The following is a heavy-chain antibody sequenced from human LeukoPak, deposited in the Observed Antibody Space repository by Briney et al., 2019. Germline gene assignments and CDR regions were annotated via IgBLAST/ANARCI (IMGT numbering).Heavy chain of an antibody. CDR2: IRSKANSYAT. J-gene: IGHJ5*02. CDR1: GFTFSSYV. Sequence: GGSLRLSCAASGFTFSSYVMHWVRQASGKGLEWVGRIRSKANSYATAYAASVKGRFTISRDDSKNTAYLQMNSLKTEDTAVYYCTVVIAVAGTWGQGTLVTVSS. D-gene: IGHD6-19*01. V-gene: IGHV3-73*01. CDR3: TVVIAVAGT.